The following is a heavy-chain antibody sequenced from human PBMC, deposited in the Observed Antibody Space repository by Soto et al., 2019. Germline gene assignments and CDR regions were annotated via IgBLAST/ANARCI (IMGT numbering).Heavy chain of an antibody. CDR2: INPSGGST. Sequence: ASVKVSCKASGYTFTSYYMHWVRQAPGQGLEWMGIINPSGGSTSYAQKFQGRVTISVDTSKNQFSLKLSSVTAADTAVYYCARRGDSSGYFLYYFDYWGQGTLVTVSS. D-gene: IGHD3-22*01. CDR3: ARRGDSSGYFLYYFDY. J-gene: IGHJ4*02. CDR1: GYTFTSYY. V-gene: IGHV1-46*01.